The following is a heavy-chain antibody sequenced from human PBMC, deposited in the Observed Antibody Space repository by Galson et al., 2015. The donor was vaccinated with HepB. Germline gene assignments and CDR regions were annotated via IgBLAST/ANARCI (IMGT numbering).Heavy chain of an antibody. V-gene: IGHV1-46*01. Sequence: SVKVSCKASGYTFTSYYMHWVRQAPGQGLEWMGIINPSGGSTSYAQKFQGRVTMTRDTSTSTVYMELRSLRSDETTVYYCARGFGYCTSSSCYSPYYFDFWGQVALV. D-gene: IGHD2-2*03. CDR2: INPSGGST. CDR1: GYTFTSYY. CDR3: ARGFGYCTSSSCYSPYYFDF. J-gene: IGHJ4*01.